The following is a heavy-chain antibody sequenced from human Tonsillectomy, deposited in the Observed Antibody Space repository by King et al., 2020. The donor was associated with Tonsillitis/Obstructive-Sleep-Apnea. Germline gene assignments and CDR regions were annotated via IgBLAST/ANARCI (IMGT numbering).Heavy chain of an antibody. D-gene: IGHD6-13*01. J-gene: IGHJ4*02. CDR3: ARSLIAAAGYDY. V-gene: IGHV3-7*01. CDR1: EFTFSSYW. Sequence: VQLVESGGGLVPPGGFLRLSCAASEFTFSSYWMSWVRPAPGKGLERVAIITQDGSGKHYVDSVKGRFTITRDNAKTSLYLQMNRLRAEDTAVYYCARSLIAAAGYDYWGQGTLVTVSS. CDR2: ITQDGSGK.